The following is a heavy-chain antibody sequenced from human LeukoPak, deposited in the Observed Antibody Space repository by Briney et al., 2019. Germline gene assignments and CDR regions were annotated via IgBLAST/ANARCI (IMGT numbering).Heavy chain of an antibody. CDR3: ARAMESGGDAFDI. CDR2: IIPIFGTA. J-gene: IGHJ3*02. V-gene: IGHV1-69*13. CDR1: GGTFSSYA. Sequence: GASVKVSCKASGGTFSSYAISWVRQAPGQGLEWMGGIIPIFGTANYAQKLQGRVTITADESTSTAYMELSSLRSEDTAVYYCARAMESGGDAFDIWGQGTMVTVSS. D-gene: IGHD3-10*01.